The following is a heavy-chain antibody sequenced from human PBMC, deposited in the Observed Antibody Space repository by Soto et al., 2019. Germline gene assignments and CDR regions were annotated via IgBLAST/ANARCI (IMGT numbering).Heavy chain of an antibody. D-gene: IGHD2-2*02. V-gene: IGHV4-34*01. J-gene: IGHJ6*03. Sequence: ASETLSLTCAVYGGSFSGYYWSWIRQPPGKGLEWIGEINHSGSTNYNPSLKSRVTISVDTSKNQFSLKLSSVTAADTAVYYCARGCLRPIYTYYYYYMDVWGKGTTVTVSS. CDR1: GGSFSGYY. CDR2: INHSGST. CDR3: ARGCLRPIYTYYYYYMDV.